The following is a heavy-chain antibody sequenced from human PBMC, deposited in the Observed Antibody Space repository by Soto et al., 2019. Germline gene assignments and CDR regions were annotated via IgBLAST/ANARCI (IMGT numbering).Heavy chain of an antibody. CDR1: GYTFSNYG. CDR3: ARDSHSGGMDV. J-gene: IGHJ6*02. D-gene: IGHD6-19*01. V-gene: IGHV1-69*13. CDR2: IIPIFGTA. Sequence: SVKVSCKTSGYTFSNYGITWVRQAPGQGLEWMGGIIPIFGTANYAQKFQGRVTITADESTSTAYMELSSLRSEDTAVYYCARDSHSGGMDVWGQGTTVTVSS.